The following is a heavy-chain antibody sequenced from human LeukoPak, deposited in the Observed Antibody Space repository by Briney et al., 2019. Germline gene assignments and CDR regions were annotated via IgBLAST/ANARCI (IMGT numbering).Heavy chain of an antibody. Sequence: GGSLRLSCAASGFTFSNYWMSWVRQAPGKGLEWVANIKQDGSEKYYVDSVKGRFTISRDNAKNSLYLQMNSLRAEDTAVYYCARDPTINLEDSTVVTAFGALDIWGQGTMVTVSS. CDR2: IKQDGSEK. CDR1: GFTFSNYW. CDR3: ARDPTINLEDSTVVTAFGALDI. V-gene: IGHV3-7*01. J-gene: IGHJ3*02. D-gene: IGHD4-23*01.